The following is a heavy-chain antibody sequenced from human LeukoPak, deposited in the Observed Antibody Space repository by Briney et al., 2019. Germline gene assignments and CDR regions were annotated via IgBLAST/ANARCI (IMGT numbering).Heavy chain of an antibody. J-gene: IGHJ3*02. CDR3: VRDVGGFDI. D-gene: IGHD3-16*01. CDR2: ISSSGSII. Sequence: GGSLRLSRAASGFTFSSYEMNWVRQAPGKGLEWVSYISSSGSIIYFADSVRGRFTVSRDNAKNSLYLQMNSLRAEDTAVYYCVRDVGGFDIWGQGTMVTVSS. CDR1: GFTFSSYE. V-gene: IGHV3-48*03.